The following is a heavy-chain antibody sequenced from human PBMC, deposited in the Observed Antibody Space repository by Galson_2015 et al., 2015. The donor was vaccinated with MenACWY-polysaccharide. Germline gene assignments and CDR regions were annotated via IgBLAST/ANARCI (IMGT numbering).Heavy chain of an antibody. D-gene: IGHD2-2*01. Sequence: SLRLSCAASGFTFSSYDMHWVRQATGKGLEWVSAIGTAGDTYYPGSVKSRFTISRENAKNSLYLQMNSLRAGDTAVYYCARGVVVVPAAIHYGMDVRGQGTTVTVSS. CDR1: GFTFSSYD. J-gene: IGHJ6*02. CDR3: ARGVVVVPAAIHYGMDV. V-gene: IGHV3-13*01. CDR2: IGTAGDT.